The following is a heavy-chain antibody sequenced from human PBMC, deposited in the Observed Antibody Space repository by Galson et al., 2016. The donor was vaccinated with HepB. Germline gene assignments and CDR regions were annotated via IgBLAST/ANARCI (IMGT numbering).Heavy chain of an antibody. CDR3: ARHLSTWFDS. CDR2: ISASSGHS. CDR1: GYNFVNYG. Sequence: SVKVSCKASGYNFVNYGISWVRHAPGQRPEWMGWISASSGHSDVVDSLQGRVTTTRDTSTSTAYLEMRSLRSDDTAIYYCARHLSTWFDSWGQGTPVIVSS. V-gene: IGHV1-18*01. J-gene: IGHJ5*01.